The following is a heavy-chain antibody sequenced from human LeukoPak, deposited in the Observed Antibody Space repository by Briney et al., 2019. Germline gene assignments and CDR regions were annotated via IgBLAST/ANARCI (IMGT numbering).Heavy chain of an antibody. CDR2: ISSSHNNI. V-gene: IGHV3-21*01. CDR1: GFTFSSYR. J-gene: IGHJ4*02. CDR3: ASFGRGVGATTFDS. D-gene: IGHD1-26*01. Sequence: GGSLRLSCAASGFTFSSYRMNWVRQAPGKGLDWVSSISSSHNNIYYADSVKGRFSISRDNAKNSLFLQMNSLRAEDTAVYYCASFGRGVGATTFDSWGQGTLVTVSS.